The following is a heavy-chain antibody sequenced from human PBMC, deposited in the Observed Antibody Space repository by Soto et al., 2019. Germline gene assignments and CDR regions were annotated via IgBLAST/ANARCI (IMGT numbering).Heavy chain of an antibody. CDR1: GYTFTGYY. V-gene: IGHV1-2*04. D-gene: IGHD6-13*01. J-gene: IGHJ3*02. CDR2: INPNSGGT. CDR3: ARAFSSSWFQAFDI. Sequence: GASVKVSCKASGYTFTGYYMHWVRQAPGQGLEWMGWINPNSGGTNYAQKFQDWVTMTRDTSISTAYMELSRLRSDDTAVYYCARAFSSSWFQAFDIWGQGTMVTVSS.